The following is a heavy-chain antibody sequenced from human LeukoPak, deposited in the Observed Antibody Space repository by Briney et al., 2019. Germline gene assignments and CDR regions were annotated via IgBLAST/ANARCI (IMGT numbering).Heavy chain of an antibody. D-gene: IGHD3-10*01. J-gene: IGHJ4*02. CDR1: GFTFSSYS. CDR2: ISSSSSYI. Sequence: PGGSLRLSRAASGFTFSSYSMNWVRQAPGKGLEWVSSISSSSSYIYYADSVKGRFTISRDNAKNSLYLQMNSLRAEDTAVYYCARDSGPEANYYGSGSYSGGQGTLVTVSS. CDR3: ARDSGPEANYYGSGSYS. V-gene: IGHV3-21*01.